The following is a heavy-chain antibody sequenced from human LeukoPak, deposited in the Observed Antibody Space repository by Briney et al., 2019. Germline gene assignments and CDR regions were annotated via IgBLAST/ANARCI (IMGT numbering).Heavy chain of an antibody. D-gene: IGHD2-2*01. CDR2: IDTAGDT. J-gene: IGHJ6*02. CDR1: GFTFSSYD. CDR3: ARLCSITTCSRRGLDV. Sequence: PGGSLRLSCAASGFTFSSYDMHWVRQATGKGLEWVSAIDTAGDTYHPGSVKGRFTISRENGKNSLYLQMNSLRAGDTAVYYCARLCSITTCSRRGLDVWGQGTTVTVSS. V-gene: IGHV3-13*01.